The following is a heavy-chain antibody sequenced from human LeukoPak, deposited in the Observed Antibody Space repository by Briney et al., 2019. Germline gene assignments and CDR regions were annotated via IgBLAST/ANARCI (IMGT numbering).Heavy chain of an antibody. J-gene: IGHJ6*02. CDR3: ARGRVRFLEWLLSDYYYYYGMDV. CDR2: IYYSGST. V-gene: IGHV4-31*03. CDR1: GGSISSGGHY. D-gene: IGHD3-3*01. Sequence: PSETLSLTCTVSGGSISSGGHYWSWIRQHPGKGLEWIGYIYYSGSTYYNPSLKSRVTISVDTSKNQFSLKLSSVTAADTAVYYCARGRVRFLEWLLSDYYYYYGMDVWGQGTTVAVSS.